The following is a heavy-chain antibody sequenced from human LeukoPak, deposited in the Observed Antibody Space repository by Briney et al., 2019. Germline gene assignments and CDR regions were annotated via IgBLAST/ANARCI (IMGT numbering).Heavy chain of an antibody. J-gene: IGHJ4*02. Sequence: PSETLSLTCSVSGVSITSSTYFWSWIRQPAGKALEWIGRMDFSGSTNYNPSLRSRVTLSLDTSKNQFSLKLSSVTAADTAVYYCARDSVTIFGGYRDYFDYWGQGTLVTVSS. D-gene: IGHD3-3*01. CDR3: ARDSVTIFGGYRDYFDY. V-gene: IGHV4-61*10. CDR2: MDFSGST. CDR1: GVSITSSTYF.